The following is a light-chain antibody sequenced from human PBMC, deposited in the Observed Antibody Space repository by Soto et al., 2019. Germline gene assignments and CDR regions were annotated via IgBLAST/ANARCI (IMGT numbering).Light chain of an antibody. CDR2: AAS. CDR1: QSISSY. J-gene: IGKJ1*01. V-gene: IGKV1-39*01. Sequence: IHMTQSASSLSASVGNRVTITCRASQSISSYLNWYQQKPGKAPNLLMYAASSLQSGVPARFSGSLSGTDFNLTISSLQTEDFATYYCQQSYSTPRTFGQGTKVDIK. CDR3: QQSYSTPRT.